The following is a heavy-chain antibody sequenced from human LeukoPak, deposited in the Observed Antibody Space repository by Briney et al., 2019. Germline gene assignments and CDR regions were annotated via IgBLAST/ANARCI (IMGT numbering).Heavy chain of an antibody. D-gene: IGHD3-22*01. CDR1: GYTLTELS. CDR2: FDPEDGET. CDR3: ATPRYYDSSGYYAFDY. V-gene: IGHV1-24*01. Sequence: ASVKVSCKVSGYTLTELSMHWVRQAPGKGLEWMGGFDPEDGETIYAQKFQGRVTMTEGTSTDTAYMELSSLRSEDTAVYYCATPRYYDSSGYYAFDYWGQGTLVTVSS. J-gene: IGHJ4*02.